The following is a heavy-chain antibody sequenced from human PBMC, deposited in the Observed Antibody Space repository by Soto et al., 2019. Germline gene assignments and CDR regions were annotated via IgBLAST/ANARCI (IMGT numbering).Heavy chain of an antibody. CDR3: AKDLSVGWLQLHLGD. V-gene: IGHV3-30*18. Sequence: PGGSLRLSCAASGFTFSSYGMHWVRQAPGKGLEWVAVISYDGSNKYYADSVKGRFTISRDNSKNTLYLQMNSLRAEDTAVYYCAKDLSVGWLQLHLGDWGQGTLVTVSS. CDR2: ISYDGSNK. J-gene: IGHJ4*02. D-gene: IGHD5-12*01. CDR1: GFTFSSYG.